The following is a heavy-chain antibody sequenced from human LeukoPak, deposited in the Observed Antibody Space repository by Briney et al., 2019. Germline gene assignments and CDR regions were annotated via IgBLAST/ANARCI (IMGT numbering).Heavy chain of an antibody. Sequence: SETLSLTCTVSGGSIRSSYYYWSWIRQPPGKGLEWIGYIYYSGSTNYNPSLKSRVTISVDTSKNQFSLKLSSVTAADTAVYYCARGSVVVAATGWFDPWGQGTLVTVSS. CDR1: GGSIRSSYYY. CDR2: IYYSGST. V-gene: IGHV4-61*01. D-gene: IGHD2-15*01. J-gene: IGHJ5*02. CDR3: ARGSVVVAATGWFDP.